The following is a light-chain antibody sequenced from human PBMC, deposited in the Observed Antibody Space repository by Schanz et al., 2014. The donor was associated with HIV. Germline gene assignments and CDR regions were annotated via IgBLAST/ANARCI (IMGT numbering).Light chain of an antibody. V-gene: IGLV2-14*02. CDR2: EVM. CDR1: SGDVGGHNL. Sequence: QSVLTQPASVSGSLGQSITISCTGTSGDVGGHNLLSWYQQHPGKVPKLLIYEVMKRPSGVSGRFSGSKSGNTASLTISGLQAEDEAEYFCSSYTTSNTHVFGSGTKLTVL. J-gene: IGLJ1*01. CDR3: SSYTTSNTHV.